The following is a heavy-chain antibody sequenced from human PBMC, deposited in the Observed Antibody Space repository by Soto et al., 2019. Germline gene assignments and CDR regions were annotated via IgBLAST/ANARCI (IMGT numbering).Heavy chain of an antibody. V-gene: IGHV1-2*02. CDR3: AISRYCSGGDCTTQSLYYFDY. CDR2: INPNTGGT. J-gene: IGHJ4*02. D-gene: IGHD2-15*01. CDR1: GYTFTGHH. Sequence: QVQLVQSGAEVKKPGASVKVSCKASGYTFTGHHIHWVRQAPGQGLEGMGWINPNTGGTNFAQKFQGRVTMTSDTSISTAHMELSRLRSDDTAVYYCAISRYCSGGDCTTQSLYYFDYWGQGTLVTVSS.